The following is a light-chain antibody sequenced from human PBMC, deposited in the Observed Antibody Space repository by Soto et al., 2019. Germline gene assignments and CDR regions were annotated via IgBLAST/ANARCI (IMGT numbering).Light chain of an antibody. CDR2: DVT. Sequence: QSALTQPASVSGSPGQSITISCTGTSSDVGAYNYVSWYQQYPGKAPKYIIYDVTNRPSGVSYRFSGSKSGNTASLTISGLQAEDKADYYCSSYTTSSTLYVFGTGTKLTVL. J-gene: IGLJ1*01. V-gene: IGLV2-14*03. CDR1: SSDVGAYNY. CDR3: SSYTTSSTLYV.